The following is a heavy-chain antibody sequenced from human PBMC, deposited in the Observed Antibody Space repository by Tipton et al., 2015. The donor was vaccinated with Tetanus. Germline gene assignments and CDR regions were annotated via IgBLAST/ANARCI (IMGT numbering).Heavy chain of an antibody. V-gene: IGHV4-34*01. CDR1: GGSISGYY. J-gene: IGHJ4*02. Sequence: TLSLTCTVSGGSISGYYWSWIRQPPGKGLEWIGEINHSGSTNYNPSLKSRVTISVDTSKNQFSLKLSSVTAADTAVYYCARGNSIAARPNIDYWGQGTLVTVSS. D-gene: IGHD6-6*01. CDR2: INHSGST. CDR3: ARGNSIAARPNIDY.